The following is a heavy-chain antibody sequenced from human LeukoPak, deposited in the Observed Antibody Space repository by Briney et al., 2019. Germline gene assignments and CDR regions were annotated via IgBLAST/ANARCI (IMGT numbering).Heavy chain of an antibody. D-gene: IGHD5-18*01. J-gene: IGHJ3*02. CDR1: GVSISSYF. V-gene: IGHV4-59*01. CDR2: IYYSGST. Sequence: SETLCLTCTVSGVSISSYFWSWIRQPPGKGLEWIGYIYYSGSTNHNPSLKSRVTISPDASKSQFSLKLSSVTAADTAVYYCAREEGNSYGEGAFEIWGQGTMVTVSS. CDR3: AREEGNSYGEGAFEI.